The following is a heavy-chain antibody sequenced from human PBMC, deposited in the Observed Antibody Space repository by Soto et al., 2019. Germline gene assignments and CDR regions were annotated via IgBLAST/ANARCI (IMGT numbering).Heavy chain of an antibody. D-gene: IGHD3-16*01. V-gene: IGHV4-31*03. CDR3: ARLDYGTLIFDY. J-gene: IGHJ4*02. CDR2: IYYSGST. Sequence: SETLSLTCTVSGGSISSGGYYWSWIRQHPGKGLEWIGYIYYSGSTYYNPSLKSRVTISVDTSKNQFSLKLSSVTAADTAVYYCARLDYGTLIFDYWGQGTLVTVSS. CDR1: GGSISSGGYY.